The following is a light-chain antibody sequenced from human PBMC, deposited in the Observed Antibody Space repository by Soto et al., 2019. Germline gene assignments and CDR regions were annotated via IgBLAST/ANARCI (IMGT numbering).Light chain of an antibody. Sequence: EIVLTQSPGTLSLSPGERATISCRASQSVSSSYLAWYQQKPGQAPRLLIYGASSRATGIPDRFSGSGSGTDITLTISRLEPEDFAVYYCQQYGSSPLTFGQGTKVEIK. V-gene: IGKV3-20*01. CDR1: QSVSSSY. CDR2: GAS. CDR3: QQYGSSPLT. J-gene: IGKJ1*01.